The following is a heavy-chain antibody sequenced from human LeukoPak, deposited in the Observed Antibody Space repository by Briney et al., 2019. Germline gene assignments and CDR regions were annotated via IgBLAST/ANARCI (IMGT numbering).Heavy chain of an antibody. CDR1: GFTFSSYG. Sequence: PGGSLRLSCAASGFTFSSYGMSWVRQAPGKGLEWVSAISGSGGSTYYADSVKGRFTISRDNSKNTLYLQMNSLRAEDTAVYYCAKWDSSGYEYYFDYWGQGTLVTVSS. CDR2: ISGSGGST. V-gene: IGHV3-23*01. J-gene: IGHJ4*02. D-gene: IGHD6-19*01. CDR3: AKWDSSGYEYYFDY.